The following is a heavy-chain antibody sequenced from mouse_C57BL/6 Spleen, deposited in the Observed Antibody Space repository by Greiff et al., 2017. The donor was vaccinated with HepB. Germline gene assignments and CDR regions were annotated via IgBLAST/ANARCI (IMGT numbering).Heavy chain of an antibody. V-gene: IGHV1-80*01. CDR1: GYAFSSYW. J-gene: IGHJ4*01. D-gene: IGHD2-4*01. Sequence: VQLQQSGAELVKPGASVKISCKASGYAFSSYWMNWVKQRPGKGLEWIGQIYPGDGDTNYNGKFKGKATLTADKSSSTAYMQLSSLTSEDSAVYFCARSDRVYYDYDRGYAMDYWGQGTSVTVSS. CDR3: ARSDRVYYDYDRGYAMDY. CDR2: IYPGDGDT.